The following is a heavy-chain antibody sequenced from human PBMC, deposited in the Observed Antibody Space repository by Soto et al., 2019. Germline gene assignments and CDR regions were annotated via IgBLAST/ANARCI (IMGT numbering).Heavy chain of an antibody. CDR3: ARARNTMVRGVRKNWFDP. V-gene: IGHV4-30-2*05. Sequence: PSETLSFPCAVSGGSISSGGYGWSWIRQKPGKGMEYIGYIYYSGSTYYNPSLKSRVTISVDTSKNQFSLKLSSVTAADTAVYYCARARNTMVRGVRKNWFDPWGQGTLVTVSS. CDR1: GGSISSGGYG. J-gene: IGHJ5*02. CDR2: IYYSGST. D-gene: IGHD3-10*01.